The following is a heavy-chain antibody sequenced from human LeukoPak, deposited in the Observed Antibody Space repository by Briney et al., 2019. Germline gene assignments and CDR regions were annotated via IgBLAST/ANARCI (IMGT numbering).Heavy chain of an antibody. J-gene: IGHJ3*02. D-gene: IGHD3-16*02. CDR3: ARDLIVSFDAFDI. CDR2: ISSSGTTI. Sequence: GGSLRLSCGASGFIFRSYGMHWVRQAPGKGLEWVSYISSSGTTIYYADSVKGRFTISRDNAKNSLYLQMNSLRDEDTAVYDCARDLIVSFDAFDIWGQGTMVIVS. CDR1: GFIFRSYG. V-gene: IGHV3-48*02.